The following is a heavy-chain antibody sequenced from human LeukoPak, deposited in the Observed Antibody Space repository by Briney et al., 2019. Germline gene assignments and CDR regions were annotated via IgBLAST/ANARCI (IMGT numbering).Heavy chain of an antibody. CDR2: INLNGGST. CDR3: ARDTSYDSSGYYWGPYYFDY. Sequence: GASLRLSCAASAFTFDDYGMSWARHAPGKGLEWFSGINLNGGSTGYADSVKGRFTISRDNAKNSLYLQMNSLRAEDTALYYCARDTSYDSSGYYWGPYYFDYWGQGTLVTVSS. J-gene: IGHJ4*02. CDR1: AFTFDDYG. D-gene: IGHD3-22*01. V-gene: IGHV3-20*04.